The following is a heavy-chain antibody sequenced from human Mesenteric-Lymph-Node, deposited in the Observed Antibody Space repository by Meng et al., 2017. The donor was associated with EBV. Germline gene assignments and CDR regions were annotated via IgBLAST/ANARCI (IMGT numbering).Heavy chain of an antibody. Sequence: QVQRRGSGPGLVKPSRTLSLTCRVSGVSVSGDSFYWSWIRQPPGKGLEWIGFIYDSGITHYSPSLKSRVTISVDTSKNQFSLELRSMTPADTAVYYCARDRGWELLDYWGQGTLVTVSS. CDR2: IYDSGIT. CDR1: GVSVSGDSFY. D-gene: IGHD1-26*01. CDR3: ARDRGWELLDY. V-gene: IGHV4-61*01. J-gene: IGHJ4*02.